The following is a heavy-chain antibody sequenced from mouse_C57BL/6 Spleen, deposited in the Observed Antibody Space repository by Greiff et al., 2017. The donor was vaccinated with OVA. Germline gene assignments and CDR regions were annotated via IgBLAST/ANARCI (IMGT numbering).Heavy chain of an antibody. CDR2: IHPNSGST. CDR3: ARSPYGNYDAMDY. J-gene: IGHJ4*01. V-gene: IGHV1-64*01. Sequence: QVQLKQPGAELVKPGASVKLSCKASGYTFTSYWMHWVKQRPGQGLEWIGMIHPNSGSTNYNEKFKSKATLTVDKSSSTAYMQLSSLTSEDSAVYYCARSPYGNYDAMDYWGQGTSVTVSS. CDR1: GYTFTSYW. D-gene: IGHD2-1*01.